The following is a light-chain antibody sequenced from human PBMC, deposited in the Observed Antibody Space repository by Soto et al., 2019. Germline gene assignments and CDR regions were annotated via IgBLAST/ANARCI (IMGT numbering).Light chain of an antibody. V-gene: IGLV7-43*01. CDR2: STS. Sequence: QAVVTQEPSLTVSPGGTVTLTCASSTGAVTSVSYPNWVQQKPGQAPRSLIYSTSNSHSWTPDRFSGSLLGGKAALTLSGVQPEDEVEYYCLLYFGNAQVFGGGTKLTVL. CDR3: LLYFGNAQV. CDR1: TGAVTSVSY. J-gene: IGLJ3*02.